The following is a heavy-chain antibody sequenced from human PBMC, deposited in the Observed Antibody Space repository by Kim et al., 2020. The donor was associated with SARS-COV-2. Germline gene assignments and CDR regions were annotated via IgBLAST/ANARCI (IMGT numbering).Heavy chain of an antibody. CDR1: GYTFTSYY. CDR3: ARDLKIGSSGSYYYYGMDV. Sequence: ASVKVSCKASGYTFTSYYMHWVRQAPGQGLEWMGIINPSGGSTSYAQKFQGRVTMTRDTSTSTVYMELSSLRSEDTAVYYCARDLKIGSSGSYYYYGMDVWAQGTTVTVSS. V-gene: IGHV1-46*01. J-gene: IGHJ6*02. D-gene: IGHD6-25*01. CDR2: INPSGGST.